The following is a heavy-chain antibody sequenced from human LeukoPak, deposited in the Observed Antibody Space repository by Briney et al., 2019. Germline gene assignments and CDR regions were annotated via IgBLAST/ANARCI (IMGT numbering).Heavy chain of an antibody. D-gene: IGHD6-13*01. Sequence: PGGSLRLSCAASGFTFSSYAMHWVRQAPGKGLEWVAVISYDGSNKYYADSVKGRFTISRDNSKNTLYLQMNSLRSEDTAVYYCATWDGKSWSWDYWGQGTLVTVSS. CDR3: ATWDGKSWSWDY. J-gene: IGHJ4*02. CDR1: GFTFSSYA. V-gene: IGHV3-30-3*01. CDR2: ISYDGSNK.